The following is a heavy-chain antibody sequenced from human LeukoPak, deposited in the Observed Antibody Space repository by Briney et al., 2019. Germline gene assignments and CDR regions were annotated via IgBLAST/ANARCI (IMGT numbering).Heavy chain of an antibody. CDR2: INADVSST. CDR1: GFTFSTYW. J-gene: IGHJ4*02. Sequence: RSGGSLRLSCAASGFTFSTYWMHWVRQAPGKGLVWVSRINADVSSTSYADSVKGRFTISRDNAKNTPYLQMNSLRAEDTAVYYCARGLLAAAGGSFDYWGQRTLVTVSS. D-gene: IGHD6-13*01. CDR3: ARGLLAAAGGSFDY. V-gene: IGHV3-74*01.